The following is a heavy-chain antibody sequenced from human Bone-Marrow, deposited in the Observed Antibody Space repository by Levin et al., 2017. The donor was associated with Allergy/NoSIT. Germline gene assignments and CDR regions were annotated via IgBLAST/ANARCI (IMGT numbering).Heavy chain of an antibody. CDR3: ARGRLHYDDSGAYRGGAFDV. CDR1: GFDFKNED. Sequence: SCLASGFDFKNEDMHWVRQAPGKGLEWVAAIWLDGSKKYYADFMKGRFTISRDNSKDTLFLQMDSLRVDDTALYYCARGRLHYDDSGAYRGGAFDVWGQGTMVTVSS. J-gene: IGHJ3*01. CDR2: IWLDGSKK. V-gene: IGHV3-33*01. D-gene: IGHD2-15*01.